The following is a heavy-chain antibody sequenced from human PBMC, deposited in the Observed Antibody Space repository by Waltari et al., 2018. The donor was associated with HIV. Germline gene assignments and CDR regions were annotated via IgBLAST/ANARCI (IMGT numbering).Heavy chain of an antibody. CDR3: ARGRQSDWAGELDP. CDR1: GGAITSYF. CDR2: IYYTGHT. V-gene: IGHV4-59*01. D-gene: IGHD2-21*02. J-gene: IGHJ5*02. Sequence: QVQLQESGPGLVKPSETLSLTCTVSGGAITSYFGTWIRQPPGKGLEWIGDIYYTGHTDYNPALKSRVTMSVDASKNQFSLYLNSVTAADTAVYFCARGRQSDWAGELDPWGQGILVTISS.